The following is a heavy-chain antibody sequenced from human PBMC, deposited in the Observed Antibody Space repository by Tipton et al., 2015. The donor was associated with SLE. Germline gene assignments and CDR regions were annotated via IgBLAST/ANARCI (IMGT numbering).Heavy chain of an antibody. Sequence: TLSLTCTVSAGSVSPYFWSWIRQPPGRGLEWIGYIYYSGSTNYNPSLRSRVTMSVDTSKNQFSLKLNSVTAADTAVYYCARGNRADYDFWSGHPFDYWGQGTLVTVSS. J-gene: IGHJ4*02. CDR3: ARGNRADYDFWSGHPFDY. V-gene: IGHV4-59*02. CDR2: IYYSGST. CDR1: AGSVSPYF. D-gene: IGHD3-3*01.